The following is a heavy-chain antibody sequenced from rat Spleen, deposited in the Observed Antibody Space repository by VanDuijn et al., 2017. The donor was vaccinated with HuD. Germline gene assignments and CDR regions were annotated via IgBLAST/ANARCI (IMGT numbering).Heavy chain of an antibody. CDR2: IWADGIT. CDR3: ARGSLVDY. V-gene: IGHV2-32*01. D-gene: IGHD1-12*02. J-gene: IGHJ2*01. CDR1: GFSLTSYH. Sequence: QVQLKESGPGLVKPSETLSLTCTVSGFSLTSYHVSWVRQPPGKGLEWMGVIWADGITAYNSALKSRLSISRDTSKSQVFLKMSSLKTEETATYYCARGSLVDYWGQGVMVTVSS.